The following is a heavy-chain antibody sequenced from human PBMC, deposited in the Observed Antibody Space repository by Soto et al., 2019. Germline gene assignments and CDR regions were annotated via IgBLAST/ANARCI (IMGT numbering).Heavy chain of an antibody. CDR2: IIPILGIA. CDR1: GGTFSSYT. D-gene: IGHD2-15*01. V-gene: IGHV1-69*02. Sequence: QVQLVQSGAEVKKPGSSVKVSCKASGGTFSSYTISWVRQAPGQGLEWMGRIIPILGIANYAQKFQGRVTLTADKSTSTAYMELSSLRSEDTAVEYCAVYCSGGSCYGLFSYYYMDVWGKGTTVTVSS. CDR3: AVYCSGGSCYGLFSYYYMDV. J-gene: IGHJ6*03.